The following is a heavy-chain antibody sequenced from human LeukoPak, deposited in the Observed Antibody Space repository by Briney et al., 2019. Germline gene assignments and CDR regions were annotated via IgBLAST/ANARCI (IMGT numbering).Heavy chain of an antibody. V-gene: IGHV3-11*01. J-gene: IGHJ5*02. CDR3: ATEGAGFDP. CDR1: GFTFNDYY. Sequence: PGGSLRLSCAASGFTFNDYYMSWIRQAPGKGLEWLSYINIGGTNTHYADSVKGRFTISRDNAKKSLYLEMNNLRAEDTAVCYCATEGAGFDPGGKGVRVTVSP. CDR2: INIGGTNT.